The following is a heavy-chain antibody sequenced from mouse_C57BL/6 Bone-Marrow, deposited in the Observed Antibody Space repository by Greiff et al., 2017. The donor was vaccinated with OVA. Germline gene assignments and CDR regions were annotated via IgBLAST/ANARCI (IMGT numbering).Heavy chain of an antibody. CDR3: TRGGSTMVTPYAMDY. CDR2: IDPENGDT. CDR1: GFNIKDDY. D-gene: IGHD2-2*01. J-gene: IGHJ4*01. V-gene: IGHV14-4*01. Sequence: EVMLVESGAELVRPGASVKLSCTASGFNIKDDYMHWVKQRPEQGLEWIGWIDPENGDTEYASKFQGKATITADTSSNTAYLQLSSLTSEDTAVYYCTRGGSTMVTPYAMDYWGQGTSVTVSS.